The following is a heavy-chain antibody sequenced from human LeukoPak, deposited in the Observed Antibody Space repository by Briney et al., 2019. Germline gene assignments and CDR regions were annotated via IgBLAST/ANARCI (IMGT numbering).Heavy chain of an antibody. D-gene: IGHD2-15*01. V-gene: IGHV3-23*01. J-gene: IGHJ4*02. Sequence: GGSLRLSCAASGFTFSSYAMSWVRQAPGKGLEWVSAISGSGGSTYYADSVKGRFTISRDNSKNTLYLQMNSLRAEDTALYYCARGYCSGGNCYDYWGQGTLVTVSS. CDR1: GFTFSSYA. CDR3: ARGYCSGGNCYDY. CDR2: ISGSGGST.